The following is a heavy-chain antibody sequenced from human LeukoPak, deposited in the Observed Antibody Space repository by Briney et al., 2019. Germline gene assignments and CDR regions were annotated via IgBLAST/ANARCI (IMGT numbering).Heavy chain of an antibody. CDR1: GFTISDYF. V-gene: IGHV3-11*01. CDR2: ISNSGSTI. Sequence: GGSLRLSCAASGFTISDYFMSWIRQAPQKGLEWVSYISNSGSTIYYADSVKGRFTISRDNAKNSLYLQMNSLRAEDTAVYYCARDYYASESYYNPSWGQGTLVTVSS. CDR3: ARDYYASESYYNPS. D-gene: IGHD3-10*01. J-gene: IGHJ5*02.